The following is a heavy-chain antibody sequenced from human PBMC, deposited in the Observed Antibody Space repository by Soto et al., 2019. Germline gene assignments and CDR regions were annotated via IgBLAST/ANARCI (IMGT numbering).Heavy chain of an antibody. CDR1: GYIFNSVG. CDR3: ARDLNWHNVLGFDS. CDR2: VSTYSEHT. V-gene: IGHV1-18*04. J-gene: IGHJ4*02. Sequence: QLVQSGDEVKKPGASVKVSCRSSGYIFNSVGLSWLRQVPGHGLDWMGWVSTYSEHTKSVQKFQDRVTLTADTSTSTAYMELRSLRSDDTAVYYFARDLNWHNVLGFDSWGQGTLVTVSS. D-gene: IGHD1-1*01.